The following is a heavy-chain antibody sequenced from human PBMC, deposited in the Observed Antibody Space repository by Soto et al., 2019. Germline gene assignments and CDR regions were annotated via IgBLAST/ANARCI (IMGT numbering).Heavy chain of an antibody. V-gene: IGHV4-39*01. CDR3: VRFYGNAFDI. D-gene: IGHD3-10*01. CDR2: IYYSGTT. CDR1: GGSLTSSSFY. Sequence: SETLSLTCIVSGGSLTSSSFYWGWILQPPGKGLSWIGNIYYSGTTDYNPSLKSRVSVSTDTSRNQLSLTLSSVTAADTAVYYCVRFYGNAFDIWGPGTLVT. J-gene: IGHJ3*02.